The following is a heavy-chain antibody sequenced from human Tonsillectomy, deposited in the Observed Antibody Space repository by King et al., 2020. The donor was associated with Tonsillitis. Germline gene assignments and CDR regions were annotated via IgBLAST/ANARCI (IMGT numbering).Heavy chain of an antibody. CDR3: ARRVPNYVASRGFLV. J-gene: IGHJ4*02. Sequence: VQLQQWGAGLLKPSETLSLTCAGYGGSFSGYNWSWIRQPPGKGLEWIGEINHSGSTNYNPSLKSRVTISVDTSKNQFSLKRNSVTAAETAVYYCARRVPNYVASRGFLVWGRGPLVT. CDR2: INHSGST. V-gene: IGHV4-34*01. D-gene: IGHD3-22*01. CDR1: GGSFSGYN.